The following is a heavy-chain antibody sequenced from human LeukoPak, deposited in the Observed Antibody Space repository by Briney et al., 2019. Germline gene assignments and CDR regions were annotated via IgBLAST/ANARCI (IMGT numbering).Heavy chain of an antibody. CDR1: GFTFSSYG. D-gene: IGHD3-9*01. Sequence: PGGSLRLSCAASGFTFSSYGMHWVRQAPGKGLEWVAVILYDGSNKYYADSVKGRFTISRDNPKNTLYLQMNSLRPEDTAVYYCARPLRYLDSELDYWGQGTLVSVSS. CDR3: ARPLRYLDSELDY. CDR2: ILYDGSNK. J-gene: IGHJ4*02. V-gene: IGHV3-30*03.